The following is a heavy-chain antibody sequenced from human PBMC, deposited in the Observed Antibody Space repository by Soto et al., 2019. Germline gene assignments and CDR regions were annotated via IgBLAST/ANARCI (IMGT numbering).Heavy chain of an antibody. CDR1: GYTFTSYA. CDR3: ARGLNGYLYYFDY. J-gene: IGHJ4*02. CDR2: INAGNGNT. V-gene: IGHV1-3*01. D-gene: IGHD5-18*01. Sequence: ASVKGSCKASGYTFTSYARHWVRQAPGQRLEWMGWINAGNGNTKYSQKFQGRVTITRDTSASTAYMELSSLRSEDTAVYYCARGLNGYLYYFDYWGQGTLVTVSS.